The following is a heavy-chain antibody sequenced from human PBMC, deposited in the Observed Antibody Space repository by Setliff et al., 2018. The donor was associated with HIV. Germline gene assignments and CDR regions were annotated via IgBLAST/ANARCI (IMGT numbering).Heavy chain of an antibody. J-gene: IGHJ4*02. Sequence: PGGSLRLSCAASGFTFTDYWMHWVRQVPGQGLVWVSRINVDGSSISYADSVKGRFTISRDNAKNTLFLQMNSLRAEDTAVYYCAKLQEGHVYSHYDSWGQGTLVTVSS. V-gene: IGHV3-74*01. CDR2: INVDGSSI. D-gene: IGHD2-21*01. CDR3: AKLQEGHVYSHYDS. CDR1: GFTFTDYW.